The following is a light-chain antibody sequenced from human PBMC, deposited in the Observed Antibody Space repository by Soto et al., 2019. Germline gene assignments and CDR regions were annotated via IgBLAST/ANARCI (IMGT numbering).Light chain of an antibody. CDR3: SSYTSSSTWV. Sequence: QSVLTQPASVSGSPGQSITISCTGTRSDVGGYDYVSWYQQHPGKAPQVMIFDVSNRPSGVSNRFSCSKSGNTASLTISGLQAEDEADYYCSSYTSSSTWVFGGGTKLTVL. CDR1: RSDVGGYDY. V-gene: IGLV2-14*01. CDR2: DVS. J-gene: IGLJ3*02.